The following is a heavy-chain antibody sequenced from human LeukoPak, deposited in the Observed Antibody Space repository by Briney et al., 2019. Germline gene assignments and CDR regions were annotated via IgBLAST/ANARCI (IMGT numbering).Heavy chain of an antibody. CDR1: GFTFGTYA. CDR3: ARAGSYYYGMDV. V-gene: IGHV3-23*01. D-gene: IGHD3-10*01. J-gene: IGHJ6*02. CDR2: ISGSGGST. Sequence: PGGSLRLSCAASGFTFGTYAMSWVRQAPGKGLEWISAISGSGGSTYYADSVKGRFTISRDNSKNTLYLQMNSLRAEDTAVYYCARAGSYYYGMDVWGQGTTVTVSS.